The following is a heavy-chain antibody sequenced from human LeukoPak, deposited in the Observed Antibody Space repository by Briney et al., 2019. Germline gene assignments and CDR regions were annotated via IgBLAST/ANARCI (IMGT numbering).Heavy chain of an antibody. CDR2: ISSSSSTI. CDR1: GFTFSSYS. J-gene: IGHJ3*02. D-gene: IGHD6-13*01. Sequence: QTGGSLRLSCAASGFTFSSYSMNWVRQAPGKGLEWVSYISSSSSTIYYADSVKGRFTISRDNAKNSLYLQMNSLRAEDTAVYYCARAGDSSSWPDAFDIWGQGTMVTVSS. CDR3: ARAGDSSSWPDAFDI. V-gene: IGHV3-48*04.